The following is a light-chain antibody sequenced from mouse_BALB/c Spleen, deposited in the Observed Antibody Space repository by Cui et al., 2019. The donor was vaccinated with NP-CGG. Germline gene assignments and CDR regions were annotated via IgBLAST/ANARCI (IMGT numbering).Light chain of an antibody. Sequence: QAVVTQESALTTSPGETVTLTCRSSTGAVTTSNYANWVQEKPDHLFTGLLGGTNNRAPGVPARFSGSLIGDKAALTITGAQTEDEAIYFCALWYSTHWVFGGGTKLTVL. V-gene: IGLV1*01. CDR3: ALWYSTHWV. CDR1: TGAVTTSNY. CDR2: GTN. J-gene: IGLJ1*01.